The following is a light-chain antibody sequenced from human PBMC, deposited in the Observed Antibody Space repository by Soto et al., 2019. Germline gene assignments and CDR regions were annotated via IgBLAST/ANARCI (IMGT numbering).Light chain of an antibody. CDR2: GAS. CDR3: QQYDNWPLT. Sequence: EIVMTQSPATLSVSPWESATLSCMASQSVSSNFAWYQQKPGQAPRLLIYGASTRATGVPVTFSGSGSGTDFTLTISSLQSEDFAVYYCQQYDNWPLTFGGGTKVDIK. J-gene: IGKJ4*01. CDR1: QSVSSN. V-gene: IGKV3-15*01.